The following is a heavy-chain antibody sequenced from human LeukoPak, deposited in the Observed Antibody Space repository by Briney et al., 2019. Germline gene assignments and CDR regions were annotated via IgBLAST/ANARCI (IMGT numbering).Heavy chain of an antibody. CDR3: ARGRNYYDSSDPEAFDV. Sequence: GGSLRLSCAASGFTFDDYVMSWVRQAPGNELEWVSLISSTSSYIFYADSVRGRFTILRHNGENSLFLQMNRLRAEDTAVYYCARGRNYYDSSDPEAFDVWGQGTMVTVSS. D-gene: IGHD3-22*01. CDR2: ISSTSSYI. J-gene: IGHJ3*01. V-gene: IGHV3-21*01. CDR1: GFTFDDYV.